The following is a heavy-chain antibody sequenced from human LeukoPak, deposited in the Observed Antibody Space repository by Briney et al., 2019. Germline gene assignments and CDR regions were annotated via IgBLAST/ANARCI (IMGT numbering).Heavy chain of an antibody. D-gene: IGHD4-11*01. CDR3: ARGRVSSSTWYSTYYYYFYMDV. V-gene: IGHV4-59*01. CDR2: VDHTGST. J-gene: IGHJ6*03. Sequence: PSGTLSLTCTVSDDSITMYYWTWIRQPPGKGLEWIGYVDHTGSTKFNPSLNGRVSISRDTSKNLFSLRLRSVTAADTAVYFCARGRVSSSTWYSTYYYYFYMDVWGKGTTVTVSS. CDR1: DDSITMYY.